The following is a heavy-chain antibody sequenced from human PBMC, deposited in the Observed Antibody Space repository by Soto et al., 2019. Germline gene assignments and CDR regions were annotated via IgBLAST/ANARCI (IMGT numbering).Heavy chain of an antibody. D-gene: IGHD3-10*01. J-gene: IGHJ6*02. V-gene: IGHV1-18*01. CDR2: ISAYNGNT. CDR3: ARSGQPRSYYYYYYGMDV. CDR1: GYTFTSYG. Sequence: EASVKVSCKASGYTFTSYGISWVRQAPGQGLEWMGWISAYNGNTNYAQKLQGRVTMTTDTSTSTAYMELRSLRSDDTAVYYCARSGQPRSYYYYYYGMDVWGQGTTVTVSS.